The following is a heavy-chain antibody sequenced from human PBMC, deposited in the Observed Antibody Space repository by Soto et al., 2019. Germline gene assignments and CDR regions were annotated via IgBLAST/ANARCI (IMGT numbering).Heavy chain of an antibody. Sequence: GGSLRLSCAASGSTFSIYAMSWVRQAPGKGLEWVSAISGSGGSTYYGDSVKGRFTISRDNSKNTVYLQMNGLRAGDTAVYYCAKVREDIVLLVALDYWGQGTLVTVSS. CDR1: GSTFSIYA. V-gene: IGHV3-23*01. CDR2: ISGSGGST. D-gene: IGHD2-8*01. J-gene: IGHJ4*02. CDR3: AKVREDIVLLVALDY.